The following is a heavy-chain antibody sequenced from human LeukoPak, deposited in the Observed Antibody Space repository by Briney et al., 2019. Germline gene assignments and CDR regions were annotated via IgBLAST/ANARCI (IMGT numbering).Heavy chain of an antibody. J-gene: IGHJ4*02. V-gene: IGHV4-31*03. Sequence: PSETLSLTYTVSGGSISSGGYYWSWIRQHPGKGLEWIGYIYYSGSTYYNPSLKSRVTISVDTSKNQFSLKLSSVTAADTAVYYCARSSDIVATISFDYWGQGTLVTVSS. CDR1: GGSISSGGYY. CDR3: ARSSDIVATISFDY. CDR2: IYYSGST. D-gene: IGHD5-12*01.